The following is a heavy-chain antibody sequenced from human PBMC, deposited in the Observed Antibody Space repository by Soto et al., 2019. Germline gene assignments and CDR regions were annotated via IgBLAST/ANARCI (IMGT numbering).Heavy chain of an antibody. CDR2: ISSSSSTI. J-gene: IGHJ3*02. Sequence: GGSLRLSCAASGFTFSSYSMNWVRQAPGKGLEWVSYISSSSSTIYYADSVKGRFTISRDNAKNSLYLQMNSLRDEDTAVYYCARESPRGWITIFGVVILNAYDIWGQGTMVTVSS. CDR3: ARESPRGWITIFGVVILNAYDI. V-gene: IGHV3-48*02. D-gene: IGHD3-3*01. CDR1: GFTFSSYS.